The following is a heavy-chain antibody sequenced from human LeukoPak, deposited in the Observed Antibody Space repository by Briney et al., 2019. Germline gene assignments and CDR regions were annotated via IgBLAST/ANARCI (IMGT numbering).Heavy chain of an antibody. CDR3: TTGGVTYYYDSSGYYY. Sequence: GGSLRLSCAASGFTFSNARMSWVRQAPGKGLEWVGRIKSKTDGGTTDYAAPVKGRFTISRDDSKNTLYLQMNSLKTEDTAVYYCTTGGVTYYYDSSGYYYWGQGTLVTVSS. V-gene: IGHV3-15*01. CDR1: GFTFSNAR. J-gene: IGHJ4*02. D-gene: IGHD3-22*01. CDR2: IKSKTDGGTT.